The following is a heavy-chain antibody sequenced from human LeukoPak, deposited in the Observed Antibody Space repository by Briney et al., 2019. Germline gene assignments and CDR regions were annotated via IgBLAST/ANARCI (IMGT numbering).Heavy chain of an antibody. V-gene: IGHV3-53*01. J-gene: IGHJ6*02. CDR1: GFTVSSNY. CDR3: ARGIPRGSSSWYLTIYRYYYYGMDV. Sequence: GGSLRLSCAASGFTVSSNYMSWVRQAPGKGLEWVSVIYSGGSTYYADSVKGRFTISRDNSKNTLYLQMNSLRAEDTAVYYCARGIPRGSSSWYLTIYRYYYYGMDVWGQGTTVTVSS. D-gene: IGHD6-13*01. CDR2: IYSGGST.